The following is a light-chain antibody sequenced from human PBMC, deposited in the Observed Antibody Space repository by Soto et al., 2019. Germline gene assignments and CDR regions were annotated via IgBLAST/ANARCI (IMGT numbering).Light chain of an antibody. V-gene: IGKV3-20*01. CDR3: QQYGSSPPYT. CDR1: QSVSSSY. J-gene: IGKJ2*01. Sequence: EIVLTQSPGTLSLSPGERATLSCRASQSVSSSYLAWYQQKPGQAPRLLIYGASSRATGIPDRFSGSGSGTDFTLTSSRLEPEDFAVYYWQQYGSSPPYTFGQGTKLESK. CDR2: GAS.